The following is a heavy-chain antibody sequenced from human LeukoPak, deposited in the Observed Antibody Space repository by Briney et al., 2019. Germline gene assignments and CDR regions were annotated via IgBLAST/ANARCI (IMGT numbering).Heavy chain of an antibody. CDR1: GGSISSGSYY. J-gene: IGHJ4*02. D-gene: IGHD3-22*01. Sequence: SSQTLSLTCTVSGGSISSGSYYWSWIRQPAGKGLKWIGRISTSGSTNYNPSLKSRVTISVDTSKNQFSLKLSSVTAADTAVYYCARDSYYYDSSGYSEYYFDYWGQGTLITVSS. CDR3: ARDSYYYDSSGYSEYYFDY. CDR2: ISTSGST. V-gene: IGHV4-61*02.